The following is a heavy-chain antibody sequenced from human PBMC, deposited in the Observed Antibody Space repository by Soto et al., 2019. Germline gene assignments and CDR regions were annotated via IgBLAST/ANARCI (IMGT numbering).Heavy chain of an antibody. V-gene: IGHV4-34*01. D-gene: IGHD5-18*01. CDR1: GGSFSGYY. CDR2: INHSGST. J-gene: IGHJ3*02. CDR3: ARERGPRIQLWLQAVGYAFDI. Sequence: QVQLQQWGAGLLKPSETLSLTCAVYGGSFSGYYWSWIRQPPGKGLEWIGEINHSGSTNYNPSLKSRVTISVDTSKNQFSLKLSSVTAAYTAVYYCARERGPRIQLWLQAVGYAFDIWGQGTMVTVSS.